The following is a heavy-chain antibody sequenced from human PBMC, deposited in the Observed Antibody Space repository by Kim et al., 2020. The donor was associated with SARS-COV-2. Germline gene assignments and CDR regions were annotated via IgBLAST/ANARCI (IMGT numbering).Heavy chain of an antibody. CDR3: SYCSGGSCYSGSWFDP. CDR1: GFTFGDYA. V-gene: IGHV3-49*04. J-gene: IGHJ5*02. D-gene: IGHD2-15*01. CDR2: IRSKAYGGTT. Sequence: GGSLRLSCTASGFTFGDYAMSWVRQAPGKGLEWVGFIRSKAYGGTTEYAASVKGRFTISRDDSKSIAYLQMNSLKTEDTAVYYCSYCSGGSCYSGSWFDPWGQGTLVTVSS.